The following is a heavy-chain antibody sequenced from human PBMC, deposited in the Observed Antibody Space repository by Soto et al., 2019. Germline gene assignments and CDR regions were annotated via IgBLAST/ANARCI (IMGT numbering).Heavy chain of an antibody. Sequence: APVKVSCKASGYTFTSYGISWVRQAPGQGLEWMGWISAYNGNTNYAQKLQGRVTMTTDTSTSTAYMELRSLRSDDTAVYYCARDQGYSYGYGTSTFDYWGQGNLVTVS. V-gene: IGHV1-18*01. CDR3: ARDQGYSYGYGTSTFDY. D-gene: IGHD5-18*01. CDR1: GYTFTSYG. J-gene: IGHJ4*02. CDR2: ISAYNGNT.